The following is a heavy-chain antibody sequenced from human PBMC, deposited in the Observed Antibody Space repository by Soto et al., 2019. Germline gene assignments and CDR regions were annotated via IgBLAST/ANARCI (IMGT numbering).Heavy chain of an antibody. D-gene: IGHD3-10*02. V-gene: IGHV4-59*08. CDR2: IYYSGHT. CDR3: AGHLFGSGNWFDP. J-gene: IGHJ5*02. Sequence: PSETLSLTCTVSGGSISSYYWSWIRQPPGKGLEWIGYIYYSGHTNYNPSLKSRVTISVDTSKNQFSLKLSSVTAADTAVYYCAGHLFGSGNWFDPWGQGTLVTVSS. CDR1: GGSISSYY.